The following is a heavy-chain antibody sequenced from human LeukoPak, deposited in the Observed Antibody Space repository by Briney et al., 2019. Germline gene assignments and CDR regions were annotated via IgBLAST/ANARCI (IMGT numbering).Heavy chain of an antibody. D-gene: IGHD2-15*01. V-gene: IGHV4-39*01. J-gene: IGHJ3*02. CDR3: ARSGAQAFDI. Sequence: SETLSLTCTVSGGSISSSSYYWGWIRQPPGKGLEWIGSIYYSGSTYYNPSLKGRVTISVDTSKNQFSLKLSSVTAADTAVYYCARSGAQAFDIWGQGTMVTVSS. CDR2: IYYSGST. CDR1: GGSISSSSYY.